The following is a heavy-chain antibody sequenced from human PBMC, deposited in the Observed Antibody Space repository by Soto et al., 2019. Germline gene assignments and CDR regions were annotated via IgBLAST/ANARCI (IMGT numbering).Heavy chain of an antibody. V-gene: IGHV3-30-3*01. D-gene: IGHD6-19*01. Sequence: QVQLVESGGGVVQPGRSLRLSCAASGFTFSSYAMHWVRQAPGKGLEWVAVISYDGSNKYYADSVKGQFTISRDNSKNTLYLQMNSLRAEDTAVYYCARDGAVAGGGIDYWGQGTLVTVSS. CDR2: ISYDGSNK. CDR3: ARDGAVAGGGIDY. J-gene: IGHJ4*02. CDR1: GFTFSSYA.